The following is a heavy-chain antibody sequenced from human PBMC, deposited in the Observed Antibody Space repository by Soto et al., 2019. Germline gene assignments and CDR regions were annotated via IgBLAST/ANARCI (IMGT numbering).Heavy chain of an antibody. CDR1: GDTFSSSA. J-gene: IGHJ5*02. CDR2: IIPIFGTV. Sequence: QVQLVQSGAEVKKPGSSVKVSCKASGDTFSSSAISWVRQAPGQGLQWMGGIIPIFGTVNYAQKFQGRVTMTAAKSTSTASMELSSLRSEDTAVYYCARGGYCRSTNCYGGANWFDPWGQGTLVTVSS. V-gene: IGHV1-69*06. D-gene: IGHD2-2*01. CDR3: ARGGYCRSTNCYGGANWFDP.